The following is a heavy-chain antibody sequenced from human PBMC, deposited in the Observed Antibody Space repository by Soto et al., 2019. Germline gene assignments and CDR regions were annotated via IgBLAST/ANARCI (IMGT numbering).Heavy chain of an antibody. CDR1: GGTFSSYA. CDR2: IIPIFGTA. CDR3: AGDEVYSSRWPDPLYYGMDV. J-gene: IGHJ6*02. D-gene: IGHD6-13*01. Sequence: SVKVSCKASGGTFSSYAISWVRQAPGQGLEWMGGIIPIFGTANYAQKFQGRVTITADESTSTAYMELSSLRSEDTAVYYCAGDEVYSSRWPDPLYYGMDVWGQGTTVTVSS. V-gene: IGHV1-69*13.